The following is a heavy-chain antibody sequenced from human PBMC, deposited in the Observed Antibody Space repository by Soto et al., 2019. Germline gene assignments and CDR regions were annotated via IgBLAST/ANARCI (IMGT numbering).Heavy chain of an antibody. J-gene: IGHJ4*02. Sequence: EVQLLESGGGLVQPGGSLRLSCAASGFAFSSYAMSWVRQAPGKGLEWVSTISSSGGNTYYADSVKGRFTISRDKSKNTLYLQMNSLRAEDTAVYYCAKGGRYCSGGSCYMAVEFPYFDYWGQGTLVTVSS. V-gene: IGHV3-23*01. D-gene: IGHD2-15*01. CDR1: GFAFSSYA. CDR3: AKGGRYCSGGSCYMAVEFPYFDY. CDR2: ISSSGGNT.